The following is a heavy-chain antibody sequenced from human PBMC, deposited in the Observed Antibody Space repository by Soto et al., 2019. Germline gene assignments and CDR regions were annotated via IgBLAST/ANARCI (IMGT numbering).Heavy chain of an antibody. Sequence: QVQLVESGGGVVQPGRSLRLSCAASGFTFRSYGMHWVRQAPGKGLEWVAVIWYDGSNKYYADSVKGRFTISRDNSKNTLYLQMNSLRAEDTAVYYCARDTIMITFGGKYYYYYGMDVWGQGTTVTVSS. CDR3: ARDTIMITFGGKYYYYYGMDV. J-gene: IGHJ6*02. D-gene: IGHD3-16*01. CDR1: GFTFRSYG. CDR2: IWYDGSNK. V-gene: IGHV3-33*01.